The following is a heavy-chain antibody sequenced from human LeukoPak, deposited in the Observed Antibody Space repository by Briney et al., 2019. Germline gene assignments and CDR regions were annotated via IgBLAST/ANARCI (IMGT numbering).Heavy chain of an antibody. D-gene: IGHD6-13*01. Sequence: GGSLRLSRAASGFTFSSYAMSWVRQAPGKGLEWVSAISGSGGSTYYADSVKGRFTISRDNSKNTLYLQMNSLRAEDTAVYYCAKALGYSSSWYYFDYWGQGTLVTVSS. CDR1: GFTFSSYA. CDR3: AKALGYSSSWYYFDY. CDR2: ISGSGGST. J-gene: IGHJ4*02. V-gene: IGHV3-23*01.